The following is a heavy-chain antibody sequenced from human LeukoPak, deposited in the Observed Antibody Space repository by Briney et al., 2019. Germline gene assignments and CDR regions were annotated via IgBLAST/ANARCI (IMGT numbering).Heavy chain of an antibody. CDR2: INTNTGNP. J-gene: IGHJ6*02. D-gene: IGHD2-21*02. CDR3: ARDLEVVTAIPEYYYYGMDV. V-gene: IGHV7-4-1*02. CDR1: GYTFTSYA. Sequence: ASVKVSRKASGYTFTSYAMNWVRQAPGLGLEWMGWINTNTGNPTYAQGFTGRFVFSLDTSVSTAYLQISSLKAEDTAVYYCARDLEVVTAIPEYYYYGMDVWGQGTTVTVSS.